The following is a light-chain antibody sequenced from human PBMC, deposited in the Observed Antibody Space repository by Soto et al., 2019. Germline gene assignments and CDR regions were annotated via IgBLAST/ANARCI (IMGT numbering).Light chain of an antibody. CDR3: SSFAGSNNFPYV. CDR1: SSDVGAYDY. V-gene: IGLV2-8*01. CDR2: EIN. Sequence: QSALTQPPSASGSPGQSVTISCTGTSSDVGAYDYVSWYQQHPGKAPKLMIYEINKRPSGVPDRFSGSKSGNTASLTVSGLQAEDEADYYCSSFAGSNNFPYVFRTGTKVTVL. J-gene: IGLJ1*01.